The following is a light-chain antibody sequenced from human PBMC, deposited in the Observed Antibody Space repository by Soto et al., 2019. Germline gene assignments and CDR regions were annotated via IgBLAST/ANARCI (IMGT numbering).Light chain of an antibody. J-gene: IGKJ2*01. V-gene: IGKV3-11*01. Sequence: EIVLTQSPATLSLSPGEGATLSCRASQSVSSYLAWYQHKPGQAPRLLIYDASNRATVIPARFSGSGSGTDFTLTISSLEPEDFAVYYCQQRSNWPPYTFGQGTKLEIK. CDR1: QSVSSY. CDR2: DAS. CDR3: QQRSNWPPYT.